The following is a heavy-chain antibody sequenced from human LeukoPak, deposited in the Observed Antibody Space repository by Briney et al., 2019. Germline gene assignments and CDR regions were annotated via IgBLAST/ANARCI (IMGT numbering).Heavy chain of an antibody. CDR1: GGSISSGGYY. CDR3: ARVAVRDV. V-gene: IGHV4-30-2*01. J-gene: IGHJ6*02. CDR2: INHSGST. Sequence: SQTLSLTCTVSGGSISSGGYYWSWIRQPPGKGLEWIGEINHSGSTNYNPSLKSRVTISVDTSKNQFSLKLSSVTAADTAVYYCARVAVRDVWGQGTTVTVSS.